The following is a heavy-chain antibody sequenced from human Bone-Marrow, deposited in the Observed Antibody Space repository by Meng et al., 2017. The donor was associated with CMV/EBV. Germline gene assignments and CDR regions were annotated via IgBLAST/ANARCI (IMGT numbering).Heavy chain of an antibody. D-gene: IGHD3-22*01. CDR3: AREGHDSSGYYVAGPDY. Sequence: ASVKVSCKASGYTFTSYGISWVRQAPGQGLEWMGWISAYNGNTNYAQKLQGRVTMTTDTSISTAYMELSRLRSDDTAVYYCAREGHDSSGYYVAGPDYWGQGTLVTVSS. J-gene: IGHJ4*02. CDR2: ISAYNGNT. V-gene: IGHV1-18*01. CDR1: GYTFTSYG.